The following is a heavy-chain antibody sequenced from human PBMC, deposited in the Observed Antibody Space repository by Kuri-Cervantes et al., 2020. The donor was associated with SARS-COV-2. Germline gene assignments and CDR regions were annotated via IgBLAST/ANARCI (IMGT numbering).Heavy chain of an antibody. V-gene: IGHV4-59*01. Sequence: SETLSLTCTVSGASISGNYWTWIRQSPGEGLEWIAYIHYNGDPSYSPFFKSRVTISVDRSMNQISLKLYSVTAADTAAYYCARNDYVRLFYGLDVWGQGTTVTVSS. CDR1: GASISGNY. CDR3: ARNDYVRLFYGLDV. J-gene: IGHJ6*02. CDR2: IHYNGDP. D-gene: IGHD3-16*01.